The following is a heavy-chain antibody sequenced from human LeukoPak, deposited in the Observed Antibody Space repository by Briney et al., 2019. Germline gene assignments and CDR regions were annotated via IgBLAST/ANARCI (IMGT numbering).Heavy chain of an antibody. D-gene: IGHD4-17*01. CDR1: GFTFDDYA. CDR2: ISWNSGSI. Sequence: GRSLRLSCAASGFTFDDYAMHWVRQAPGKGLEWVSGISWNSGSIGYADSVKGRFTISRDNAENSLYLQMNSLRAEDTALYYCAKGRYGDYGDYFDYWGQGTLVTVSS. J-gene: IGHJ4*02. V-gene: IGHV3-9*01. CDR3: AKGRYGDYGDYFDY.